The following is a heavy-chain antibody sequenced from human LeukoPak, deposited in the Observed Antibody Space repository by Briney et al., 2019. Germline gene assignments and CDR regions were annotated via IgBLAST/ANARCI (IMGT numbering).Heavy chain of an antibody. D-gene: IGHD3-22*01. V-gene: IGHV3-30*02. Sequence: GSLRLSCAASGFPFSDYVMHWVRQAPGKGLEWVSVIRYDGNNKYYADSVKGRFTISRDNSKNTLYLQMNSLRAEDTAVYYCAKGAMIVVPLVYWGQGTLVTVSS. CDR2: IRYDGNNK. J-gene: IGHJ4*02. CDR3: AKGAMIVVPLVY. CDR1: GFPFSDYV.